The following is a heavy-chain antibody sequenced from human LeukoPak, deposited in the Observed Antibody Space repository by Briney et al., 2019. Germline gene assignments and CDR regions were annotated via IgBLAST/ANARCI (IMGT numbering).Heavy chain of an antibody. CDR1: GGSISSYY. V-gene: IGHV4-59*12. Sequence: SETLSLTCTVSGGSISSYYWSWIRQPPGKGLEWIGYIYYSGSTNYNPSLKSRVTISVDTSKNQFSLKLSSVTAADTAVYYCARGRRYDYVWGSYRNAYYFDYWGQGTLVTVSS. CDR2: IYYSGST. J-gene: IGHJ4*02. CDR3: ARGRRYDYVWGSYRNAYYFDY. D-gene: IGHD3-16*02.